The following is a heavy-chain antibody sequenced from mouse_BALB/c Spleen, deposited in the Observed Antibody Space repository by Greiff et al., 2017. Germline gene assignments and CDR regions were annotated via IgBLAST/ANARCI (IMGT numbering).Heavy chain of an antibody. J-gene: IGHJ3*01. Sequence: VQLQQSGPGLVKPSQSLSLTCTVTGYSITSDYAWNWIRQFPGNKLEWMGYISYSGSTSYNPSLKSRISITRDTSKNQFFLQLNSVTTEDTATYYCARGNYYGNYEGFAYWGQGTLVTVSA. CDR3: ARGNYYGNYEGFAY. CDR2: ISYSGST. D-gene: IGHD2-1*01. V-gene: IGHV3-2*02. CDR1: GYSITSDYA.